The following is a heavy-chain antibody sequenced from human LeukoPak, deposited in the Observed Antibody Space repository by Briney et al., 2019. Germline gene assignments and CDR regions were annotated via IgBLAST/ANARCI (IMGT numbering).Heavy chain of an antibody. J-gene: IGHJ4*02. CDR1: GFTFSSHA. V-gene: IGHV3-23*01. D-gene: IGHD3-10*01. Sequence: GGSLRLSCAASGFTFSSHAMSWVRQAPGKGLEWVSAISGSGGSTYSADSVKGRFTISRDNSKNTLYLQMNSLRAEDTAVYYCAKRGRFGELPFDYWGQGTLVTVSS. CDR2: ISGSGGST. CDR3: AKRGRFGELPFDY.